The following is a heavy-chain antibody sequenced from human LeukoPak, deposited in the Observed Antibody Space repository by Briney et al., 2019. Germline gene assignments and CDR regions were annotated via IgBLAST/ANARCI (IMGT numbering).Heavy chain of an antibody. V-gene: IGHV1-69*13. J-gene: IGHJ4*02. CDR2: IIPMFGIA. D-gene: IGHD6-19*01. CDR1: GGTFSRYA. CDR3: ARDRPYTGGWRGFDY. Sequence: SVKVSCKASGGTFSRYAISWVRQAPGQGLEWMGGIIPMFGIANYAQKFQGRVTITADESTSTAYMELSSPRSEDTAVYYCARDRPYTGGWRGFDYWGQGTLVTVSS.